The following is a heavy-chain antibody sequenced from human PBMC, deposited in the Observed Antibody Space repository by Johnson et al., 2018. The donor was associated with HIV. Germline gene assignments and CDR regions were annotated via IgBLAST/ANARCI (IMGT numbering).Heavy chain of an antibody. CDR2: INSDGSST. V-gene: IGHV3-74*01. J-gene: IGHJ3*01. CDR1: GFTFSSYW. D-gene: IGHD6-19*01. CDR3: AREPGYSSGPDAFDL. Sequence: EVQLVESGGGLVQPGGSLRLSCAVSGFTFSSYWMHWVRQAPGKGLVWVSRINSDGSSTSYADSVKGRITISRDNAKNTLYLQMNSLRAEDTAVYYCAREPGYSSGPDAFDLWGQGTMVTVSS.